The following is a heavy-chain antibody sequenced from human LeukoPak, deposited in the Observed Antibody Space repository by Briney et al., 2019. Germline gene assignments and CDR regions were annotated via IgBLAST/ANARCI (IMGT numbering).Heavy chain of an antibody. CDR3: ARWSGYPISDAFDI. D-gene: IGHD3-3*01. CDR2: IKQDGSEK. J-gene: IGHJ3*02. V-gene: IGHV3-7*01. Sequence: GGSLRLSCAASGFTFSSYWMSWVRQAPGKGLEWVANIKQDGSEKYYVDSVKGRFTISRDNAKKSLYLQMNSLRAEDTAVYYCARWSGYPISDAFDIWGQGTMVTVSS. CDR1: GFTFSSYW.